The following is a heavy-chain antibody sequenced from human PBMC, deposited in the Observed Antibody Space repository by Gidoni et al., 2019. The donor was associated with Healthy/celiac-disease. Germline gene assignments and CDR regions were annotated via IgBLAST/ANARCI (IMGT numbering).Heavy chain of an antibody. CDR1: RGSVSSARHY. CDR3: AREDGYPVR. Sequence: QVQLQESAPGLVQPSETLSLTCTVSRGSVSSARHYSSWTRQPPGKGLKWIGYIYYSGPTNYSPSLERRVTISVDTSKSKFSLKLSSVTAADTAVYYCAREDGYPVRWGQGTLVTVSS. V-gene: IGHV4-61*01. J-gene: IGHJ4*02. CDR2: IYYSGPT. D-gene: IGHD5-12*01.